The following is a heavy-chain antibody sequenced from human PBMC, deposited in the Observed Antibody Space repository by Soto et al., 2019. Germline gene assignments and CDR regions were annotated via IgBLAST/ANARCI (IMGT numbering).Heavy chain of an antibody. CDR2: INPNSGGT. CDR1: GYTFTGYY. J-gene: IGHJ5*02. CDR3: ARVRGRCSSTSCDTGRFDP. D-gene: IGHD2-2*02. Sequence: QVQLVQSGAEVKKPGASVKVSCKASGYTFTGYYMHWVRQAPGQGLEWMGWINPNSGGTNYAQKFQGRVTMTRDTSISTAYMELSRLRSDDTAVYYCARVRGRCSSTSCDTGRFDPWGQGTLVTVSS. V-gene: IGHV1-2*02.